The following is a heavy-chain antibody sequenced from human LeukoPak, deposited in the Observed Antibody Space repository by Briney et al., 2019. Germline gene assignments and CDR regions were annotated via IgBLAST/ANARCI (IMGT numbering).Heavy chain of an antibody. J-gene: IGHJ6*02. Sequence: GGSLRLSCSASGFPFSSYAMHWVRQAPGQGLEYVSAISDSGGSTYYADSVKGRFTISRGNSKNTLYLQMSSLRAEDTAVYFCVRGYSFGPYGMDVWGQGTTVTVSS. D-gene: IGHD2-15*01. CDR2: ISDSGGST. V-gene: IGHV3-64D*09. CDR3: VRGYSFGPYGMDV. CDR1: GFPFSSYA.